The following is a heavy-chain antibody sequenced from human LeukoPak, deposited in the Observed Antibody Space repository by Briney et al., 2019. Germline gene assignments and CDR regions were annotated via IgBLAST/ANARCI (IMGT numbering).Heavy chain of an antibody. CDR1: GGTFSSYA. D-gene: IGHD3-9*01. V-gene: IGHV1-69*06. J-gene: IGHJ4*02. CDR2: IIAIFGTA. Sequence: SVKVSCKASGGTFSSYAISWGRQAPGQGLEWMGGIIAIFGTAHYAQKLQGRVTITADKSTSTAYMEMSSLRSEDTAVYYCARLSDILAGYFGYWGQGTLVTVSS. CDR3: ARLSDILAGYFGY.